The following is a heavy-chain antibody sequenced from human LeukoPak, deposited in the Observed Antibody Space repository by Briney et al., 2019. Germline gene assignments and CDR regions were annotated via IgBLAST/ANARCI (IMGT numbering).Heavy chain of an antibody. D-gene: IGHD3-3*01. V-gene: IGHV1-2*02. CDR3: ARGGLTIFGVVNFDY. CDR1: GYTFTGYY. J-gene: IGHJ4*02. Sequence: ASVKVSCKASGYTFTGYYMHWVRQAPGQGLEWMGWINPNSGGTNYAQKFQGRVTMTRDTSISTAYMELSRLRSVDTAVYYCARGGLTIFGVVNFDYWGQGTLVTVSS. CDR2: INPNSGGT.